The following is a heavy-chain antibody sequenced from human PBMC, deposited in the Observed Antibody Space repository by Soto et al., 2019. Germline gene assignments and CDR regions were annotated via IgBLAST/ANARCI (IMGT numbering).Heavy chain of an antibody. CDR3: ARDIEQPPLLVSMDV. Sequence: GGSLRLSCAASGFTFSSYAMHWVRQAPGKGLEWVAVISYDGSNKYYADSVKGRFTISRDNSKNTLYLQMNSLRAEDTAVYYCARDIEQPPLLVSMDVWGQGTTVTVSS. D-gene: IGHD6-13*01. V-gene: IGHV3-30-3*01. J-gene: IGHJ6*02. CDR1: GFTFSSYA. CDR2: ISYDGSNK.